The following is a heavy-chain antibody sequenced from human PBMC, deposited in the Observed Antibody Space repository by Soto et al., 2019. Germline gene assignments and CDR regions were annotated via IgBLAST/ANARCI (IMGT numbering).Heavy chain of an antibody. J-gene: IGHJ5*02. CDR3: ARSNSLARFNWFDT. CDR2: IYHSGIT. V-gene: IGHV4-30-2*01. CDR1: GGSISWGCYS. Sequence: PXETLSVSGAVSGGSISWGCYSWSWIRQPPGKGLEWIGYIYHSGITYYNPSLKSRVTISVDRSKNQFSLKLRSVTAADTAVYYRARSNSLARFNWFDTWGQGTQVTVSS. D-gene: IGHD4-4*01.